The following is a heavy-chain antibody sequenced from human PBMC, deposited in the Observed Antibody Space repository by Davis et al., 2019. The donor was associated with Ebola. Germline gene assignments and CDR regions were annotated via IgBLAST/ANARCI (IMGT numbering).Heavy chain of an antibody. V-gene: IGHV4-34*01. D-gene: IGHD2-15*01. J-gene: IGHJ4*02. Sequence: PSPTLSPTCDLYGGSFRGYYWSWIRQLPGKGLEWIGEINHSGSTNYNPSLKSRVTISVDTSKNQFSLKLSSVTAADTAVYYCARAKVVVVAPTGGFDYWGQGTLVTVSS. CDR3: ARAKVVVVAPTGGFDY. CDR1: GGSFRGYY. CDR2: INHSGST.